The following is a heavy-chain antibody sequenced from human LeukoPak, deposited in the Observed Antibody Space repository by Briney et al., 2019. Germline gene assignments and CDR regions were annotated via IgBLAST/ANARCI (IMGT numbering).Heavy chain of an antibody. D-gene: IGHD1-26*01. V-gene: IGHV3-21*01. Sequence: PGGSLRLSCAACVFTFNSYSMNGVRQAPGKGLEGVSSISSSSSYIYSADSVKGRFTVSRYNAKTSLYPKMNSLRAEDTAVYYCARDRRARRMWVDYWGQRSLVTVSS. J-gene: IGHJ4*02. CDR1: VFTFNSYS. CDR2: ISSSSSYI. CDR3: ARDRRARRMWVDY.